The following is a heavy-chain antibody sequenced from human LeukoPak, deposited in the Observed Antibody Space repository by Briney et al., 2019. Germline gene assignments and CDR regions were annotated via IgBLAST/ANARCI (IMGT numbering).Heavy chain of an antibody. V-gene: IGHV4-30-4*08. CDR1: GGPISSGDYY. J-gene: IGHJ4*02. D-gene: IGHD1-26*01. CDR2: IYYSGST. Sequence: PSQTLSLTCTVSGGPISSGDYYWSWIRQPPGKGLEWIGYIYYSGSTYYNPSLKSRVTISVDTSKNQFSLKLSSVTAADTAVYYCAREWEPYYFDYWGQGTLVTVSS. CDR3: AREWEPYYFDY.